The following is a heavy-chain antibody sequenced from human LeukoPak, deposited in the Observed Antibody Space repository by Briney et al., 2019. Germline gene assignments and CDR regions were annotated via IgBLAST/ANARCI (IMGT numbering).Heavy chain of an antibody. CDR1: GFTFSSYA. CDR3: AKDRDDYVWGSYRSGLPFDY. Sequence: GGSLRLSCAASGFTFSSYAMSWVRQAPGKGLEWVSAISGSGGSTYYADSVKGRFTISRDNSKNTLYLQMNSLRAEDTAVYYCAKDRDDYVWGSYRSGLPFDYWGQGTLVTVSS. CDR2: ISGSGGST. D-gene: IGHD3-16*02. V-gene: IGHV3-23*01. J-gene: IGHJ4*02.